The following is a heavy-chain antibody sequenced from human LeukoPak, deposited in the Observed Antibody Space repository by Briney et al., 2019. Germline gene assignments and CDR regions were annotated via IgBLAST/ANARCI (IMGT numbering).Heavy chain of an antibody. J-gene: IGHJ5*02. Sequence: GGSLRLSCAASGFTFSNFAMMWVRQAPGTGLQWVSTITGYGATLYADSVRGRFTIFRDTSMNTLFLQMNSLGAEDTAVYCAKGAAAGKVDWFDPWGQGTLVTVSS. CDR3: AKGAAAGKVDWFDP. D-gene: IGHD6-13*01. CDR2: ITGYGAT. V-gene: IGHV3-23*01. CDR1: GFTFSNFA.